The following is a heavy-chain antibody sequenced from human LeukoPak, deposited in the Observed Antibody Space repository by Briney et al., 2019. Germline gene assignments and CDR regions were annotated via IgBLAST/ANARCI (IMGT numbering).Heavy chain of an antibody. CDR2: ISGIGGTT. CDR1: GFTFSTYA. D-gene: IGHD2-8*01. J-gene: IGHJ6*02. Sequence: GGSLRLSCAASGFTFSTYAMSWVRQAPGKGLECVSSISGIGGTTSYAHSVKGRFPISRDNSKNTLYLQMNSLRAEDTAVYYCAKSLYGGNDVWGRGTTVTVSS. CDR3: AKSLYGGNDV. V-gene: IGHV3-23*01.